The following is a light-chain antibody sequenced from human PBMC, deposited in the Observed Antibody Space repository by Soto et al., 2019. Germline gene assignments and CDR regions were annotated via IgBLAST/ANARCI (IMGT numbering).Light chain of an antibody. CDR1: QSITNY. Sequence: IHMTQSPSSLSASVGHKFTITCRSSQSITNYLNWYHQKPGKAPKLRIYAASSLQRGVPSRVSGRGPGTDGTSTISSLQTEDFATYYCQQSFRIPITFGQGTRLEIK. CDR3: QQSFRIPIT. V-gene: IGKV1-39*01. J-gene: IGKJ5*01. CDR2: AAS.